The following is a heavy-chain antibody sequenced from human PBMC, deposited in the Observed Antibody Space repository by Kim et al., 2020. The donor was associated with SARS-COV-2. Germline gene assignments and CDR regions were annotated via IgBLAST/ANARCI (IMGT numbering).Heavy chain of an antibody. Sequence: SETLSLTCAVYGGSFSGYYWSWIRQPPGKGLEWIGEINHSGSTNYNPSLKSRVTISVDTSKNQFSLKLSSVTAADTAVYYCARVTYYYGSGSYLPHWFDPWGQGTLVTVSS. CDR3: ARVTYYYGSGSYLPHWFDP. J-gene: IGHJ5*02. D-gene: IGHD3-10*01. CDR1: GGSFSGYY. CDR2: INHSGST. V-gene: IGHV4-34*01.